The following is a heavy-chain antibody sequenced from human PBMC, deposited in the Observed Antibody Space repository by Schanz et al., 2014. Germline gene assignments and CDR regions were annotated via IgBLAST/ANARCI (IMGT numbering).Heavy chain of an antibody. CDR1: GFNFSNYD. CDR2: IWYDGSNK. CDR3: ARDGDFDY. V-gene: IGHV3-33*08. J-gene: IGHJ4*02. Sequence: QVQLVESGGGVVQPGRSLRLSCAASGFNFSNYDIHWVRQAPGKGLEWVAIIWYDGSNKYYADSVKGRFTISRDNSKNTLVLQMSSLRAEDTAVYYCARDGDFDYWGQGTLVTVSS.